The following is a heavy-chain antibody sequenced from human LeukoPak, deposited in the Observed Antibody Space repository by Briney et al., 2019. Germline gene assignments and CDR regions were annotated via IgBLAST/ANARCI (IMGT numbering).Heavy chain of an antibody. J-gene: IGHJ1*01. CDR3: AAWEVIAATPPYFHH. Sequence: PGGSLRLSCAASGFTFDDYAMHWVRQAPGKGLVWVSRINTDGSSTKYADSVKGRFTISRDNAKNTLYLQMDSLRVDDTAVYYCAAWEVIAATPPYFHHWGQGTLVTVSS. CDR1: GFTFDDYA. V-gene: IGHV3-74*03. CDR2: INTDGSST. D-gene: IGHD2-15*01.